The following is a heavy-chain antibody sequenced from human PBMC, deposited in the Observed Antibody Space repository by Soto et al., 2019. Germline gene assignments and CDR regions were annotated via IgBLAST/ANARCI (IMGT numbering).Heavy chain of an antibody. CDR3: AKSPKEWLLGYYYYYMDV. Sequence: GGSLRLSCAASGFTFSSYAMSWVRQAPGKGLEWVSAISGSGGSTYYADSVKGRFTISRDNSKNTLYLQMNSLRAEDTAVYYCAKSPKEWLLGYYYYYMDVWGKGTTVTVSS. D-gene: IGHD3-3*01. J-gene: IGHJ6*03. CDR1: GFTFSSYA. V-gene: IGHV3-23*01. CDR2: ISGSGGST.